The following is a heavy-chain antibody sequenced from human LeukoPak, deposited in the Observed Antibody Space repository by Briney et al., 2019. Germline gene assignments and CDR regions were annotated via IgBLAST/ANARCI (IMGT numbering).Heavy chain of an antibody. V-gene: IGHV3-7*01. CDR1: GFTFSNYW. Sequence: QPGGSLRLSCAASGFTFSNYWMTWFRQTPGKGLEWVGNIKQDGSEKYFVDSVKGRFTISRDNAKNSLFLQMNSLRAEDTAVYYCARVSISYDYVWGSYRPHYYFDYWGQGTLVTVSS. CDR2: IKQDGSEK. CDR3: ARVSISYDYVWGSYRPHYYFDY. D-gene: IGHD3-16*02. J-gene: IGHJ4*02.